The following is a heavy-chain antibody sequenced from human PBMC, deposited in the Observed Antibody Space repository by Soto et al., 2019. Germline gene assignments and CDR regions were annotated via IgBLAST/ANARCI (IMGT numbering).Heavy chain of an antibody. J-gene: IGHJ6*02. V-gene: IGHV3-21*01. CDR2: IGSSGYI. Sequence: EVQLVESGGGLVKPGGSLRLSCAASGFNFNSYTINWVRQAPGKRLEWLSSIGSSGYIFSTDSVRGRFTISRDHAKNSVYLQINSLRAEDTAVYFCARDCSGGSCYPGMDVWGQGTTVTVSS. CDR1: GFNFNSYT. D-gene: IGHD2-15*01. CDR3: ARDCSGGSCYPGMDV.